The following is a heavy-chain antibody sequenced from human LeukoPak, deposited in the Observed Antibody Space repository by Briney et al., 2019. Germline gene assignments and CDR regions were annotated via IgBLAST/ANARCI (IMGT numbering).Heavy chain of an antibody. V-gene: IGHV1-69*04. D-gene: IGHD2-2*01. J-gene: IGHJ6*02. CDR3: ARVPPADIVVVPAESEYYYYGMDV. CDR1: GGTFSSYA. CDR2: IIPILGIA. Sequence: ASVKVSCKASGGTFSSYAISWVRQAPGQGLEWVGRIIPILGIANYAQKFQGRVTITADKSTSTAYMELSSLRSEHTAVYYCARVPPADIVVVPAESEYYYYGMDVWGQGTTVTVSS.